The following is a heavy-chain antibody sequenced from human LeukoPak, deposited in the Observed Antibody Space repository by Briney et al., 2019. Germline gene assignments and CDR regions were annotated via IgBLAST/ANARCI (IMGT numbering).Heavy chain of an antibody. Sequence: SETLSLTCTVSGGSISSDGYYWSWIRQHPGKGLEWIGYINYSGSTYYNPSLKSRVIISVDTSKNRFSLKLSSVTAADTAVYYCARATESCRGGSCNSGVHYWGQGTLVTVSS. CDR2: INYSGST. CDR1: GGSISSDGYY. D-gene: IGHD2-15*01. J-gene: IGHJ4*02. V-gene: IGHV4-31*03. CDR3: ARATESCRGGSCNSGVHY.